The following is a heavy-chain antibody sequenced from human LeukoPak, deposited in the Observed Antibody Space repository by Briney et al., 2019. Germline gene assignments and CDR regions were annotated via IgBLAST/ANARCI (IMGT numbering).Heavy chain of an antibody. CDR3: AKGALLVVPAAISY. CDR1: GFTFSSYA. J-gene: IGHJ4*02. Sequence: GGSLRLSCAASGFTFSSYAMSWVRQAPGKGREWVPAISGSGGSTYYADSVKGRFTISRDNSKNTLYLQMNSLRAEDTAVYYCAKGALLVVPAAISYWGQGTLVTVSS. V-gene: IGHV3-23*01. D-gene: IGHD2-2*01. CDR2: ISGSGGST.